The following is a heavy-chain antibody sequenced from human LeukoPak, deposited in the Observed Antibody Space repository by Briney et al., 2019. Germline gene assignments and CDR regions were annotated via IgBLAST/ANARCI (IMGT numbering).Heavy chain of an antibody. CDR1: GYTLTGYY. CDR3: ARGLGYDYVWGSYRHRDDY. J-gene: IGHJ4*02. D-gene: IGHD3-16*02. CDR2: INPNSGGT. Sequence: ASVKVSCKASGYTLTGYYMHWVRQAPGQGLEWMGRINPNSGGTNYAQKFQGRVTMTRDTSISTAYMELSRLRSDDTAVYYCARGLGYDYVWGSYRHRDDYWGQGTLVTVSS. V-gene: IGHV1-2*06.